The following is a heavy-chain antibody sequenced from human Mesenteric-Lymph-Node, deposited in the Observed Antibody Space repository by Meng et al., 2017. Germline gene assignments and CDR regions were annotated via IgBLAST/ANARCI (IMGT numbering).Heavy chain of an antibody. CDR3: ARHGCSGGSCYSDWFDP. CDR1: GFTFSSYA. CDR2: IYPGDSDT. J-gene: IGHJ5*02. V-gene: IGHV5-51*01. D-gene: IGHD2-15*01. Sequence: GGSLRLSCVASGFTFSSYAMSWVRQAPGKGLEWMGIIYPGDSDTRYSPSFQGQVTISADKSISTAYLQWSSLKASDTAMYYCARHGCSGGSCYSDWFDPWGQGTLVTVSS.